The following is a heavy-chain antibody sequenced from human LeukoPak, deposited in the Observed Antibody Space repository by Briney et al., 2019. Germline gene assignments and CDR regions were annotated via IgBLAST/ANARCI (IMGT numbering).Heavy chain of an antibody. J-gene: IGHJ6*03. CDR1: GFTFSSYA. CDR2: VSGSGAHT. CDR3: AKDGGTYPYFLDV. V-gene: IGHV3-23*01. Sequence: PGGSLRLSCAASGFTFSSYAMTWVRQAPGKGLQRVSAVSGSGAHTYYADSVKGRFTISRDNSRDTLYLQMNSLRAEDTAIYICAKDGGTYPYFLDVWGKGTTVTVSS. D-gene: IGHD1-26*01.